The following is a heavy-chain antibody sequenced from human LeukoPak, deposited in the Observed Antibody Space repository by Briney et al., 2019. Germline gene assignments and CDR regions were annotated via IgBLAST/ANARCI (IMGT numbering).Heavy chain of an antibody. CDR3: ARDRSGSGGWYAAGWYFDL. V-gene: IGHV4-59*01. Sequence: PSETLSLTCTVSGGSISSYYWSWLRQPPGKGLEWIGYIYYSGSTNYNPSLKSRVTISVDTSKNQFSLKLSSVTAADTAVYYCARDRSGSGGWYAAGWYFDLWGRGTLVTVSS. J-gene: IGHJ2*01. D-gene: IGHD6-19*01. CDR2: IYYSGST. CDR1: GGSISSYY.